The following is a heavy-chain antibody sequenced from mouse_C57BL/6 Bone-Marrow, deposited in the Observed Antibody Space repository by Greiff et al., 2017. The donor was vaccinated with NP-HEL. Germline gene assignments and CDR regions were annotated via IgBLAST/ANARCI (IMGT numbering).Heavy chain of an antibody. J-gene: IGHJ1*03. CDR3: ARPLLLRDWYFDV. V-gene: IGHV1-18*01. Sequence: EVQLVESGPELVKPGASVKIPCKASGYTFTDYNMDWVKQSHGKSLEWIGDINPNNGGTIYNQKFKGKATLTVDKSSSTAYMELRSLTSEDTAVYYCARPLLLRDWYFDVWGTGTTVTVSS. CDR2: INPNNGGT. CDR1: GYTFTDYN. D-gene: IGHD1-1*01.